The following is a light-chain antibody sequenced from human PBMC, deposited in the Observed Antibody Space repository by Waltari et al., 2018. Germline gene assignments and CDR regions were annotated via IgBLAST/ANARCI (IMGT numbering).Light chain of an antibody. V-gene: IGKV1-39*01. CDR1: QSISTY. J-gene: IGKJ3*01. CDR2: ASS. Sequence: DIQMTQSPSSLSASVGDRLTITCRASQSISTYLHWYQQKPGKAPKLLVYASSNFQTGVSSRFSGSGSGTDFTLTISSLEPEDFATYYCQQTYGSPPTFGPGTKVDI. CDR3: QQTYGSPPT.